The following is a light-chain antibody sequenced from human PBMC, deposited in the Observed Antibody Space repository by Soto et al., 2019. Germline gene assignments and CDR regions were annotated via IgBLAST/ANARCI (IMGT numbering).Light chain of an antibody. J-gene: IGKJ4*01. V-gene: IGKV3-15*01. CDR2: GAS. CDR1: QSVSNY. CDR3: QQYYDRCRPT. Sequence: EIVMTQSPATLSVSPGERATLSCRASQSVSNYLAWYQQKPGQVPRLLMYGASTRATDIPARFSGSGSGTEFTVTISSLQPEDFAVYYCQQYYDRCRPTFGGGTKLEIK.